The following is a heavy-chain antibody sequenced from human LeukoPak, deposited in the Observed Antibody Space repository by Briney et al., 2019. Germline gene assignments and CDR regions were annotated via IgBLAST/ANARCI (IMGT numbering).Heavy chain of an antibody. J-gene: IGHJ6*02. Sequence: GASVKVSCKVSGYTLTELSMHWVRQAPGKGLEWMGGFDPEDGETIYAQKFQGRVTMTEDTSTDTAYMELSSLRSEDTAVYYCATVRRPLVVVPAAMPGTRYYYGMDVWGQGTTVTVSS. CDR2: FDPEDGET. CDR1: GYTLTELS. D-gene: IGHD2-2*01. V-gene: IGHV1-24*01. CDR3: ATVRRPLVVVPAAMPGTRYYYGMDV.